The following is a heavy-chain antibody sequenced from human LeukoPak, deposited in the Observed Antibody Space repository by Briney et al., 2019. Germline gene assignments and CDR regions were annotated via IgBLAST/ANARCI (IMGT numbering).Heavy chain of an antibody. CDR3: ARTVSGNYFNA. D-gene: IGHD1-26*01. J-gene: IGHJ5*02. V-gene: IGHV4-59*01. Sequence: SETLSLACTVSGGSINSYYWSWIRQPPGKGLEWIGYVAYSGSTNYNPSLKSRVTISLDTSKNQFSLKLSSVTAADTAVYYCARTVSGNYFNAWGPGTLVTVSS. CDR1: GGSINSYY. CDR2: VAYSGST.